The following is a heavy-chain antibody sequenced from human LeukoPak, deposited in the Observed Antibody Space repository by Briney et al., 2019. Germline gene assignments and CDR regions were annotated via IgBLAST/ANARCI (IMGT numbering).Heavy chain of an antibody. J-gene: IGHJ1*01. CDR1: GFTVSSNY. Sequence: PGGSLRLSCAASGFTVSSNYMSWVRQPPGKGLEWIGSIYYSGSTYYNPSLKSRVTISVDTSKNQFSLKLSSVTAADTAVYYCARRGYYYDSSGYRAEYFQHWGQGTLVTVSS. V-gene: IGHV4-39*01. CDR3: ARRGYYYDSSGYRAEYFQH. CDR2: IYYSGST. D-gene: IGHD3-22*01.